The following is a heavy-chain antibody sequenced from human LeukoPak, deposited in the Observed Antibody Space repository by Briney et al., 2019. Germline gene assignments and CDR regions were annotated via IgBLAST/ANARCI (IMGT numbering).Heavy chain of an antibody. D-gene: IGHD3-3*01. V-gene: IGHV3-23*01. CDR1: GFTFSSHA. CDR3: ARDKSDLVKYYDFWSGYSGGYGMDV. CDR2: ISGSGDST. J-gene: IGHJ6*02. Sequence: PGGSLRLSCAASGFTFSSHAMSWVRQAPGKGLEWVSGISGSGDSTNYADSVKGRFTISRDNSKNTLYLQMNSLRAEDTAVYYCARDKSDLVKYYDFWSGYSGGYGMDVWGQGTTVTVSS.